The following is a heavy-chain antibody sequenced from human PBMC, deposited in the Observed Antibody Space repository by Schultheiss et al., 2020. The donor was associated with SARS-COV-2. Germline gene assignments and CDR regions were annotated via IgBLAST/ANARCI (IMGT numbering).Heavy chain of an antibody. CDR3: ARDGAILSTTWGGMDV. Sequence: GESLKISCAASGFTVSSNYMSWVRQAPGKGLEWVSVIYSGGSTYYADSVKGRFTISRDNSKNTLYLQMNSLRAEDTAVYYCARDGAILSTTWGGMDVWGQGTTVTVSS. J-gene: IGHJ6*02. V-gene: IGHV3-66*01. D-gene: IGHD2/OR15-2a*01. CDR1: GFTVSSNY. CDR2: IYSGGST.